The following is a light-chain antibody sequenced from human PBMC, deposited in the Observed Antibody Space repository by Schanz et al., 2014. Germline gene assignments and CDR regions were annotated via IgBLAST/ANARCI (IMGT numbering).Light chain of an antibody. CDR3: QSYDSSLSGVV. J-gene: IGLJ2*01. CDR1: SSNIGAGYG. V-gene: IGLV1-40*01. Sequence: QSVLTQPPSVSGAPGQRVTISCTGSSSNIGAGYGVHWYQQLPGTAPKLLIYGYNNRPSGVPDRFSGSKSGTSVSLAITGLQPEDEADYHCQSYDSSLSGVVFGGGTKLPV. CDR2: GYN.